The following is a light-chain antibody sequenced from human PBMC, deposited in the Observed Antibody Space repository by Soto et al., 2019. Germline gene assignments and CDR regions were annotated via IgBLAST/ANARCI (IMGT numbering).Light chain of an antibody. J-gene: IGKJ1*01. Sequence: EIVLTQSPGTLSLSPGGRATLSCRASQSVSSSYLAWYQQKPGQAPRLLIYGASSRATGIPDRFSGSGSGTDFTLTISTLEPEDFAVYYCQQYGSSLPWTFGQGTKVDIK. V-gene: IGKV3-20*01. CDR3: QQYGSSLPWT. CDR2: GAS. CDR1: QSVSSSY.